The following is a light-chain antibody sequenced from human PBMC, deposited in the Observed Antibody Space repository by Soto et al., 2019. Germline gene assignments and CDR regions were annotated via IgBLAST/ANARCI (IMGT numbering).Light chain of an antibody. CDR2: EVF. CDR3: SSYAGTNNYV. Sequence: QSVLTQPPSASESPGQSVTISCTGTSSDVGGYNYVSWYQPHPGKAPKLMIYEVFKRPSGVPDRFSGSKSGNTASLTVSGLQAEDEADYYCSSYAGTNNYVFGTGTKVTVL. J-gene: IGLJ1*01. V-gene: IGLV2-8*01. CDR1: SSDVGGYNY.